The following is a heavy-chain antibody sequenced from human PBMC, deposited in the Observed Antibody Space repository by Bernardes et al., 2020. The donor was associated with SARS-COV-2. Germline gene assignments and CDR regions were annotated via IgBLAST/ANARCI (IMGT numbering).Heavy chain of an antibody. Sequence: GESLRLSCADSGFILSNNWMHWVRQTPGKGLVWISRIYSDGSSASYADSVKGRFTISRDNDKKILYLQMDSLTADDTGVYYCAEGARFGRVQGILVTVSS. CDR1: GFILSNNW. J-gene: IGHJ4*02. V-gene: IGHV3-74*01. CDR2: IYSDGSSA. D-gene: IGHD3-10*01. CDR3: AEGARFG.